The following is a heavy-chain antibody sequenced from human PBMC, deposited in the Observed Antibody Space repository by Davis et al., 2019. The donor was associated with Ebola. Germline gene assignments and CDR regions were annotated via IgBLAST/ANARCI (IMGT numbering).Heavy chain of an antibody. D-gene: IGHD6-19*01. Sequence: PGGSLRLSCAASGFTFDDYAMHWVRQTPGRGLEWVSGITWNSGSIDYADSVKGRFTVSRDNAKNSLYLQMNSLRAEDTAVYYCASGSGVGSGWYKTRYYGMDVWGQGTTVTVSS. V-gene: IGHV3-9*01. J-gene: IGHJ6*02. CDR1: GFTFDDYA. CDR3: ASGSGVGSGWYKTRYYGMDV. CDR2: ITWNSGSI.